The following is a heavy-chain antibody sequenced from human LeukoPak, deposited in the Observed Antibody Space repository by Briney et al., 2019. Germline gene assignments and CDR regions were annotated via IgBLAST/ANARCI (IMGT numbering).Heavy chain of an antibody. CDR3: AKDAEYCSGGSCYFGGGMDV. Sequence: GGSLRLSCAASGFTVSSNYMSWVRQAPGKGLEWVSNISGSGSGGSTYYADSVKGRFTISRDNSKNTLYLQMNSLRAEDTAVYYCAKDAEYCSGGSCYFGGGMDVWGKGTTVTVSS. CDR1: GFTVSSNY. D-gene: IGHD2-15*01. J-gene: IGHJ6*03. CDR2: ISGSGSGGST. V-gene: IGHV3-23*01.